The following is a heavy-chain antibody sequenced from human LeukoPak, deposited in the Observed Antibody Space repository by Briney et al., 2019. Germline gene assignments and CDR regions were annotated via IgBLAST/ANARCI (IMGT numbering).Heavy chain of an antibody. CDR2: IYYSGST. J-gene: IGHJ4*02. Sequence: KASETLSLTCTVSGASISSYYWGWIRQPPGKGLEWIGYIYYSGSTNYNPALKSRVTISEDTSKNQISLKLSSVTAADTAVYYCARVRGYYDSSGYDYWGQGTLVTVSS. V-gene: IGHV4-59*01. CDR3: ARVRGYYDSSGYDY. CDR1: GASISSYY. D-gene: IGHD3-22*01.